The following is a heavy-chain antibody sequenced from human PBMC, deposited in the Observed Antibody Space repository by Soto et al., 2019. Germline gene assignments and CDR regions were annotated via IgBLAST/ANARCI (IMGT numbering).Heavy chain of an antibody. CDR2: IIPVLDLT. Sequence: QVQLVQSGAEVKKPGSSVKVSCKASGGTFTDYTINWLRQAPGQGLEWMGRIIPVLDLTNYAQKFQGRVTITADKSTTTSYMELSALTSEDTAVYYCAKKLGPSAFDLWGRGTLVTVSS. J-gene: IGHJ2*01. CDR3: AKKLGPSAFDL. D-gene: IGHD1-26*01. CDR1: GGTFTDYT. V-gene: IGHV1-69*02.